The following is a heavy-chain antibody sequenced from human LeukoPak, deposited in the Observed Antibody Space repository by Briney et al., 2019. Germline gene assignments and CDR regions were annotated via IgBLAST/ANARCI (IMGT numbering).Heavy chain of an antibody. CDR1: GFTFSSYS. CDR2: ISSSSSYI. D-gene: IGHD2-2*02. Sequence: KTGGSLRLSCAASGFTFSSYSMNWVRQAPGKGLEWVSSISSSSSYIYYADSVKGRFTISRDNAKNSLYLQMNSLRAEDTAVYYCARDAADCSSTSSYTIPYFDYWGQGTLVTVSS. J-gene: IGHJ4*02. V-gene: IGHV3-21*01. CDR3: ARDAADCSSTSSYTIPYFDY.